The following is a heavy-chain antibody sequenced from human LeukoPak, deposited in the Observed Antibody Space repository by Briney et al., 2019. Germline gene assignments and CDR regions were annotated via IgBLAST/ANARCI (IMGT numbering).Heavy chain of an antibody. CDR3: ARPDYDFWSGYSPPTDY. J-gene: IGHJ4*02. Sequence: ALVKVSCTASHYTFTSYGIRWVRQAPGKGLEWIGTINPNSGGTNYAQKCQGRVTMTRDTSISTAYMELSRLRSDDTAVYYCARPDYDFWSGYSPPTDYWGQGTLVTVSS. D-gene: IGHD3-3*01. V-gene: IGHV1-2*02. CDR1: HYTFTSYG. CDR2: INPNSGGT.